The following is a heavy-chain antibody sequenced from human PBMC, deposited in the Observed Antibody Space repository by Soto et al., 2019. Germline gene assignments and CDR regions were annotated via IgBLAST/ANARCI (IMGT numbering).Heavy chain of an antibody. CDR3: AREGYYYDSSGYYLS. D-gene: IGHD3-22*01. V-gene: IGHV4-61*01. CDR2: IYYSGST. J-gene: IGHJ5*02. CDR1: GGSVSSGSYY. Sequence: QVQLQESGPGLVKPSETLSLTCTVSGGSVSSGSYYWSWIRQPPGKGLEWIGYIYYSGSTNYNPSLKSRVTISVATSKNQFSLKLSSVTAADTAVYYCAREGYYYDSSGYYLSWGQGTLVTVSS.